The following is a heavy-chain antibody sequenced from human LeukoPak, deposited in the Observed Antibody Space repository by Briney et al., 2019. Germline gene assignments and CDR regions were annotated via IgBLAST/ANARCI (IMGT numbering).Heavy chain of an antibody. CDR2: IKNEGSET. Sequence: GGSLRLSCEVSGFNFRDHWMDWVRQAPGKGLQWVGHIKNEGSETYYLDSLRGRFSISSDNTNNEMYLQMNSLRVESTAGYYCVKNDGWFHLAQWGQGTLVTVSS. V-gene: IGHV3-7*03. D-gene: IGHD6-19*01. CDR3: VKNDGWFHLAQ. CDR1: GFNFRDHW. J-gene: IGHJ4*02.